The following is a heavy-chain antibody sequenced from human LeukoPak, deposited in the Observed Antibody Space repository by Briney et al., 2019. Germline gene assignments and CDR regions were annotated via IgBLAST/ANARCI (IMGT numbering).Heavy chain of an antibody. V-gene: IGHV3-11*01. J-gene: IGHJ4*02. CDR1: GFTFSDYY. CDR2: ISSSGSTI. CDR3: ARDYDDFWSFDY. Sequence: TGGPLRLSCAASGFTFSDYYMSWIRQAPGKGLEWVSYISSSGSTIYYADSVKGRFTISRDNAKNSLYLQMNSLRAEDTAVYYCARDYDDFWSFDYWGQGTLVTVSS. D-gene: IGHD3-3*01.